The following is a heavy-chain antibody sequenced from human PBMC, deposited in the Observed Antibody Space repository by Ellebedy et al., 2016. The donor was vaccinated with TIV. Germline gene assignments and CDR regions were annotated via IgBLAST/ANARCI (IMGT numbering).Heavy chain of an antibody. D-gene: IGHD1-26*01. Sequence: GESLKISCTASGFTFYSYWMHWVRQAPGKGLVWVSTINGDGSGARYADSVKGRFTISRDNAKNTLYLQLNSLRAEDTAVYYCARPPANSGGDASDIWGQGTTVIVST. CDR1: GFTFYSYW. CDR2: INGDGSGA. CDR3: ARPPANSGGDASDI. J-gene: IGHJ3*02. V-gene: IGHV3-74*01.